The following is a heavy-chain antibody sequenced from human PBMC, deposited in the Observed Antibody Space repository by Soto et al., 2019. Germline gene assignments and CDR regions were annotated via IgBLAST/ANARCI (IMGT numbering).Heavy chain of an antibody. Sequence: PSETLSLTCTVSGDSISTDYWSWIRQSPGKGLEWNGFIYYGGSTNYNPSLKSRVTISVDTPKNQFSLKLSSVTAADTAVYYCAKNWNWGSLVHWGQGTLVTVPQ. CDR1: GDSISTDY. D-gene: IGHD7-27*01. CDR2: IYYGGST. CDR3: AKNWNWGSLVH. J-gene: IGHJ4*02. V-gene: IGHV4-59*08.